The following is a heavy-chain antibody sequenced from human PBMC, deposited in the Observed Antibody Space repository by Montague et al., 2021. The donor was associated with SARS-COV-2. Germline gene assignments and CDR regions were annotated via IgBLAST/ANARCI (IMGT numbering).Heavy chain of an antibody. D-gene: IGHD4-11*01. J-gene: IGHJ1*01. Sequence: SETLSLTCTVSGVSINDYFWTWIRQPPGKGLEWIGYIFFNRGPIYNASLKNRVTISLDTSKSQVSLRLTSVTAADTAVYFCVSGRDGSYSHFHFWGQGALVTVSS. CDR1: GVSINDYF. CDR2: IFFNRGP. CDR3: VSGRDGSYSHFHF. V-gene: IGHV4-59*01.